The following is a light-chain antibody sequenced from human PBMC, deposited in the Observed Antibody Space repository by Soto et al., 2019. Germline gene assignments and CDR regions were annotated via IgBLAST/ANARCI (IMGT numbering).Light chain of an antibody. J-gene: IGKJ1*01. CDR2: AAS. V-gene: IGKV1-9*01. CDR3: QQLITYHQT. CDR1: QGIGSY. Sequence: IQLTQSPSSLSASVGERLTITCRASQGIGSYLAWYQQKPGKAPKLLIYAASTLQSGVTSRFSGSGSGTEFALAISSLQPEDFATYYCQQLITYHQTVGQGNKVDI.